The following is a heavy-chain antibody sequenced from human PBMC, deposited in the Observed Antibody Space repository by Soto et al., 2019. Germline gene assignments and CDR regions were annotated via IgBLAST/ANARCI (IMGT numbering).Heavy chain of an antibody. CDR1: GFSYTSYC. CDR2: INAGNGNT. CDR3: ARSLYDILPGSVYNWFDP. D-gene: IGHD3-9*01. J-gene: IGHJ5*02. Sequence: ASVKPSSKASGFSYTSYCMHWVRQAPGQSLEWMGWINAGNGNTKYSQKFQGRVTITRDTSASTAYMELSSLRSEDTAVYYCARSLYDILPGSVYNWFDPRGQGTLVTVSS. V-gene: IGHV1-3*01.